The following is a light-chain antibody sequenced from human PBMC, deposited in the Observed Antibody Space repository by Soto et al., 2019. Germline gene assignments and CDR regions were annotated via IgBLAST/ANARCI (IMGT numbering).Light chain of an antibody. CDR1: SSDVGSYNL. J-gene: IGLJ1*01. V-gene: IGLV2-23*02. Sequence: QSVLTQPASVSGSPGQSITISSTGASSDVGSYNLVSWYQQHPGKAPKIMIYEVSKRPSGVSSRFSGSKSGNTASLTISGLQAEDEADYYCCSYAGTSTYVFGTGTKVTVL. CDR2: EVS. CDR3: CSYAGTSTYV.